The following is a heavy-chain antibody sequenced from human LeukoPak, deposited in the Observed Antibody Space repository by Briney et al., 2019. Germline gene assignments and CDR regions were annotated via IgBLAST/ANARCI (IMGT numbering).Heavy chain of an antibody. D-gene: IGHD1-1*01. V-gene: IGHV3-7*01. J-gene: IGHJ6*02. CDR1: GFIFSSYW. CDR3: ASWYSIYV. Sequence: GGSLRLSCATSGFIFSSYWMNWVRQAPGKGLEWVANIKQDGSEKYYVDSVKGRFTISGDNAKNSLYLQMNSLRVEDTAVYYCASWYSIYVWGQGTTVTVSS. CDR2: IKQDGSEK.